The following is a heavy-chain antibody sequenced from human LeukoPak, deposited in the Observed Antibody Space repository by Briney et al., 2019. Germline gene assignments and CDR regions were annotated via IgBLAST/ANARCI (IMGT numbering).Heavy chain of an antibody. J-gene: IGHJ4*02. CDR2: ISGSGGST. D-gene: IGHD1-26*01. Sequence: GGSLRLSCAASGFAFSSYAMSWVRQAPGKGLEWVSAISGSGGSTYYADSVKGRFTISRDNSKNSLYLQMNSLRTEDTALYYCAKDRKGIVGATYFDYWGQGTLVTVSS. CDR3: AKDRKGIVGATYFDY. CDR1: GFAFSSYA. V-gene: IGHV3-23*01.